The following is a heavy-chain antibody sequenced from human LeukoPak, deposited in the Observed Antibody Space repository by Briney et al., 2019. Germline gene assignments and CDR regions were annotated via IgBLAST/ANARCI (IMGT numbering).Heavy chain of an antibody. CDR3: ARNGGDWQSGPFVY. Sequence: GGSLRLSCAASGFTFSSYAMHWVRQAPGKGLEGVAVISYDGSNKYYADSVKGRFTISRDNSKNTLYLQMNSLRAEDTAVYYCARNGGDWQSGPFVYWGQGTLVTVSS. V-gene: IGHV3-30*04. J-gene: IGHJ4*02. CDR2: ISYDGSNK. D-gene: IGHD2-21*02. CDR1: GFTFSSYA.